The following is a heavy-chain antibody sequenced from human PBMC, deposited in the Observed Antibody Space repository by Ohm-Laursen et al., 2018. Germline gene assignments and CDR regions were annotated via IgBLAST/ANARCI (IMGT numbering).Heavy chain of an antibody. CDR1: GFTFSDYY. J-gene: IGHJ3*02. D-gene: IGHD1-26*01. V-gene: IGHV3-11*01. CDR2: ISSRGSTI. Sequence: SLRLSCAVSGFTFSDYYMIWIRQAPGKGLEWVSYISSRGSTIYYADSVKGRFTISRDNAKNSLYLQMNSLRAEDTAVYYCARETSYSFDIWGQGTTVTVSS. CDR3: ARETSYSFDI.